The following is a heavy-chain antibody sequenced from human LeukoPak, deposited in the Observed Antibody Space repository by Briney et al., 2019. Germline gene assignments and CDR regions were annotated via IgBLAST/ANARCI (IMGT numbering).Heavy chain of an antibody. CDR2: ISFSWNT. Sequence: WETLSLTCTVSGASISDYYCIWVRQAPGXGLEWIVYISFSWNTNYKPALKRRVTISADTSQNQLHLRVNSVTAAEPAVYYCARHGWHRSCGGDCLWWGRASLVTVCS. CDR3: ARHGWHRSCGGDCLW. D-gene: IGHD2-21*02. V-gene: IGHV4-59*08. J-gene: IGHJ4*02. CDR1: GASISDYY.